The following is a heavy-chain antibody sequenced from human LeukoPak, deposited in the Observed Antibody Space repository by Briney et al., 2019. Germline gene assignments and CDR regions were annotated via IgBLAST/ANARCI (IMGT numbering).Heavy chain of an antibody. Sequence: SETLSLTCTVSGGSISTSSYYWGWVRQPPGKGLEWIGNIFYSGSTYYSPSLKSRVTISLDTSKNQFSLKLSSVTAADTAVYYCARGAARMVEIATIISFEYWGQGTLVTVSS. J-gene: IGHJ4*02. CDR2: IFYSGST. CDR1: GGSISTSSYY. V-gene: IGHV4-39*07. CDR3: ARGAARMVEIATIISFEY. D-gene: IGHD5-24*01.